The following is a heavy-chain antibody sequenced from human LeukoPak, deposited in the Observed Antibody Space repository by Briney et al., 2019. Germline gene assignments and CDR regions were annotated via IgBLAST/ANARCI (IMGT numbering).Heavy chain of an antibody. J-gene: IGHJ4*02. CDR1: GFPFSTYA. Sequence: SGGSLRLSCVASGFPFSTYAMSWVRQAPGKGLEWVSSIVGSTGSTYYADSVKGRVTVSRDNSRNTVYLQMNSLRGEDTAVYYCARDRTYHSDFTAYYFSPPLQQYWGQGTLVTVSS. CDR3: ARDRTYHSDFTAYYFSPPLQQY. V-gene: IGHV3-23*01. D-gene: IGHD3-22*01. CDR2: IVGSTGST.